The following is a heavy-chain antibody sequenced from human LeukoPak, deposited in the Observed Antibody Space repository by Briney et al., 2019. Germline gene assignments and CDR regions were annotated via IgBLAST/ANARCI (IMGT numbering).Heavy chain of an antibody. J-gene: IGHJ4*02. V-gene: IGHV4-39*01. CDR3: ARPSTLYAGFDY. D-gene: IGHD5/OR15-5a*01. CDR2: IYYSGST. CDR1: GGSINSYY. Sequence: SETLSLTCTVSGGSINSYYWGWIRQPPGKGLEWIGSIYYSGSTYYNPSLKSRVSISVDTSKNQFSLKLSSVTAADTAVYYCARPSTLYAGFDYWGQGTLVTVSS.